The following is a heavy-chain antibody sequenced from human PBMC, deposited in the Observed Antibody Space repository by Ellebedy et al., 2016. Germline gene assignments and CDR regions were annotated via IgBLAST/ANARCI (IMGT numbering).Heavy chain of an antibody. CDR2: ISSSSSYI. J-gene: IGHJ3*02. CDR1: GFTFSSYS. Sequence: GESLKISXAASGFTFSSYSMNWVRQAPGKGLEWVSSISSSSSYIYYADSVKGRFTISRDNAKNSLYLQMNSLRAEDTAVYYCARDKMYSGSHRYDAFDIWGQGTMVTVSS. CDR3: ARDKMYSGSHRYDAFDI. V-gene: IGHV3-21*01. D-gene: IGHD1-26*01.